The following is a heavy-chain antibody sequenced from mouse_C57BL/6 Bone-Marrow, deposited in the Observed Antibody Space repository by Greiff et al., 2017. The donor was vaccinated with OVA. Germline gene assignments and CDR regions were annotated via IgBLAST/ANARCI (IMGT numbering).Heavy chain of an antibody. V-gene: IGHV1-82*01. CDR1: GYAFSSSW. CDR2: IYPGDGGT. CDR3: ARANWDDFDY. D-gene: IGHD4-1*02. J-gene: IGHJ2*01. Sequence: VQLKESGPELVKPGASVKISCKASGYAFSSSWMHWVKQRPGKGLEWIGRIYPGDGGTNYNGKFKGKATLTVDKSSSTAYMQRSSLTSEDSAVYFCARANWDDFDYWGQGTTLTVSS.